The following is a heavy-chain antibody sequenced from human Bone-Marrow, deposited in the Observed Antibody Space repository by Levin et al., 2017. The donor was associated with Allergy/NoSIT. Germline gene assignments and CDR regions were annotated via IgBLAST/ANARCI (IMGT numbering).Heavy chain of an antibody. J-gene: IGHJ4*02. V-gene: IGHV4-59*01. CDR3: ARDTVIVRDYVWGSYRYFDY. CDR1: GGSISSYY. Sequence: PSETLSLTCTVSGGSISSYYWSWIRQPPGKGLEWIGYIYYSGSTNYNPSLKSRVTISVDTSKNQFSLKLSSVTAADTAVYYCARDTVIVRDYVWGSYRYFDYWGQGTLVTVSS. CDR2: IYYSGST. D-gene: IGHD3-16*02.